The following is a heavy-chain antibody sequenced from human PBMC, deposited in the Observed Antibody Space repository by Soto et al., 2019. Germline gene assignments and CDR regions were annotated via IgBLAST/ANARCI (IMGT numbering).Heavy chain of an antibody. CDR2: IKQDGSEK. CDR3: AREGVAGLMVYAIYGY. V-gene: IGHV3-7*01. CDR1: GFTFSSYW. D-gene: IGHD2-8*01. Sequence: GGSLRLSCAASGFTFSSYWMSWVRQAPGKGLEWVANIKQDGSEKYYVDSVKGRFTISRDNAKNQLYLQMNSLRAEDTAVYYCAREGVAGLMVYAIYGYWGQGTLVTVSS. J-gene: IGHJ4*02.